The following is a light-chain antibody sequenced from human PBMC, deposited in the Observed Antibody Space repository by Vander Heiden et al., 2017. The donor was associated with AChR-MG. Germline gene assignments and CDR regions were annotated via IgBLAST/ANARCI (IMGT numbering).Light chain of an antibody. CDR1: QSLLHSNGYNY. Sequence: DIVMTLPPLSLHVTPGEPASISCRSSQSLLHSNGYNYLDWYLHKPGQSPQLLIYLGSKRAYGVPDRFRGSGSGTDFALRISRVEHENIGIYYFMQKLQSLTFGGRTKVEIK. V-gene: IGKV2-28*01. CDR3: MQKLQSLT. J-gene: IGKJ4*01. CDR2: LGS.